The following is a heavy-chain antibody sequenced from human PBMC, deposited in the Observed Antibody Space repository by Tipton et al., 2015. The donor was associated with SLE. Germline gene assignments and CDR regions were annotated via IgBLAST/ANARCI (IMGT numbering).Heavy chain of an antibody. CDR1: GFSISAYY. D-gene: IGHD1-1*01. CDR3: ASSSGDGWDDRYMGS. CDR2: ISSNGKTL. J-gene: IGHJ5*02. Sequence: SLRLSCAASGFSISAYYINWIRLAPWKGLGWVSSISSNGKTLYYGDTVQGRFTISRDNAKNSLFLQMNSLRAGDTAVYYCASSSGDGWDDRYMGSWGQGAQVTDSS. V-gene: IGHV3-11*04.